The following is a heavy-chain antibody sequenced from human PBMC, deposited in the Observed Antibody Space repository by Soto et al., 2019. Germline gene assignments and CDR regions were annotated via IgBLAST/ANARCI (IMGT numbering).Heavy chain of an antibody. J-gene: IGHJ4*02. CDR3: ARDILGGAYDFWH. D-gene: IGHD3-3*01. CDR1: GFTVSAFY. CDR2: ISSGGST. V-gene: IGHV3-66*01. Sequence: EVQLVESGGGLVQPGGSLRLSCAASGFTVSAFYMTWVRQAPGKGLEWVSVISSGGSTYYADSVKGRFTISRDNSKNTLYLEMNSLRAGDTAVYYCARDILGGAYDFWHGGQGTLVTVSS.